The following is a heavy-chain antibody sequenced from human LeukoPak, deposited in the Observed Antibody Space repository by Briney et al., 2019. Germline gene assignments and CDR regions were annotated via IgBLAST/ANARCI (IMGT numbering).Heavy chain of an antibody. CDR3: ARTTIFGVVATYDAFDI. CDR1: GYTLTSYD. CDR2: MNPNSGNT. J-gene: IGHJ3*02. V-gene: IGHV1-8*03. D-gene: IGHD3-3*01. Sequence: GASVKVSCKASGYTLTSYDINWVRQTTGQGLEWMGWMNPNSGNTGYAQKFRGRVTITRNTSISTAYMELSSLRSEDTAVYYCARTTIFGVVATYDAFDIWGQGTMVTVSS.